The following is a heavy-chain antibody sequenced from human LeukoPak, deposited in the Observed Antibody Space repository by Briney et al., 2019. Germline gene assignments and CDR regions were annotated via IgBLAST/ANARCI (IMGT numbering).Heavy chain of an antibody. D-gene: IGHD1-26*01. Sequence: GASGKVSCKASGYTFTSYYMHWVRQAPGQGLEWMGIINPSGGSTSYAQKFQGRVTMTRDMSTSTDYMELSSLRSEDTAVYYCARDNSVGDTAWWFDPWGQGTLVTVSS. J-gene: IGHJ5*02. CDR1: GYTFTSYY. V-gene: IGHV1-46*01. CDR3: ARDNSVGDTAWWFDP. CDR2: INPSGGST.